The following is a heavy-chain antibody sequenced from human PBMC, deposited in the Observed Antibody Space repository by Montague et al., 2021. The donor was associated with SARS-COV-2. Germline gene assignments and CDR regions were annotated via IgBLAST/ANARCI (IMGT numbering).Heavy chain of an antibody. J-gene: IGHJ4*02. D-gene: IGHD3-22*01. CDR2: ISNSGDNK. CDR1: GFIFSSYE. CDR3: ARGGEDYYYDSSGFLY. V-gene: IGHV3-48*03. Sequence: SLRLSCAASGFIFSSYEMNWVRQAPGKGLEWVSYISNSGDNKYYADSVKGRFTISRDNAKNSLYLQMSSLRAEDTAVYYCARGGEDYYYDSSGFLYWGQGILVTVSS.